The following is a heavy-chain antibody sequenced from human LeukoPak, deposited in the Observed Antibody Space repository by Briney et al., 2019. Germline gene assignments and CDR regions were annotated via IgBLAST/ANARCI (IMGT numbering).Heavy chain of an antibody. CDR3: ARPLGAVTNKYYFDY. J-gene: IGHJ4*02. V-gene: IGHV4-59*08. CDR1: GGSISSYY. CDR2: IYYSGST. D-gene: IGHD3-16*01. Sequence: SETLSLTCTVSGGSISSYYWSWIRQPPGKGLEWIWYIYYSGSTNYNPSLKSRVTISVDTSKNQFSLKLSSVTAADTAVYYCARPLGAVTNKYYFDYWGQGTLVTVSS.